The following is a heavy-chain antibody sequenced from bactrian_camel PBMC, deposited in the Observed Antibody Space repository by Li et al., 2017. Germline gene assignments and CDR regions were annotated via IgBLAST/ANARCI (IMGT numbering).Heavy chain of an antibody. D-gene: IGHD5*01. Sequence: VQLVESGEGLVQPGGSLRVSCVGTGFIFGDYTITWVRQAPGKALEWISDINSSGGNRNYADSVKGRFISSRDNSKNTVYLRLNGLKSEDTAMYYCTRETQWVGYHEMAEYWGQGTQVTVS. V-gene: IGHV3S40*01. CDR1: GFIFGDYT. CDR3: TRETQWVGYHEMAEY. CDR2: INSSGGNR. J-gene: IGHJ4*01.